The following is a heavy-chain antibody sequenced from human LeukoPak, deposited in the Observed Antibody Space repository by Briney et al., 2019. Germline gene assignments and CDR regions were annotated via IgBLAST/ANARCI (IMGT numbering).Heavy chain of an antibody. D-gene: IGHD3-3*01. V-gene: IGHV3-23*01. Sequence: GGSLRLSCAASGFTFSSYAMSWVRQAPGKGLEWVSAISGSGGSTYYADSVKGRFTISRDNSKSTLYLQMNSLRAEDTAVYYCAKSQDFWSGYPTYDYWGQGTLVTVSS. CDR3: AKSQDFWSGYPTYDY. CDR1: GFTFSSYA. CDR2: ISGSGGST. J-gene: IGHJ4*02.